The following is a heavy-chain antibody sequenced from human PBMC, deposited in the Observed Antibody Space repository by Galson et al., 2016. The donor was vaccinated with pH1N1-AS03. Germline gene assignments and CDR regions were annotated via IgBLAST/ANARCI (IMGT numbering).Heavy chain of an antibody. CDR3: ARGSGGYGLDV. CDR2: IYHSGST. D-gene: IGHD5-12*01. J-gene: IGHJ6*02. V-gene: IGHV4-30-2*01. Sequence: TLSLTCTVSGGSISSGSYYWSWIRQPAGKGLEWIGNIYHSGSTYYSPSLKSRVTISIYRSQNQFSLKLTSVTAADTAVYYCARGSGGYGLDVWGQGTTVTVSS. CDR1: GGSISSGSYY.